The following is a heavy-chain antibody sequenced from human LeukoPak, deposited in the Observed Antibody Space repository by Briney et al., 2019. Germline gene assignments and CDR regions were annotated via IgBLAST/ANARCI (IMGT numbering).Heavy chain of an antibody. V-gene: IGHV4-34*01. J-gene: IGHJ4*02. D-gene: IGHD5-18*01. Sequence: SETLSLTCAVYGGSFSGYYWSWIRQPPGKGLEWIGEIKHSGSTNYNPSLKSRVTISIDTSKNQFSLKLSSVTAADTAVYYCARGASGYSYGWGQGTLVTVSS. CDR3: ARGASGYSYG. CDR1: GGSFSGYY. CDR2: IKHSGST.